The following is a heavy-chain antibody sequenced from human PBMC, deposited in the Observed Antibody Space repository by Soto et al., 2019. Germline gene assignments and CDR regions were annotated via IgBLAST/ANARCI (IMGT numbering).Heavy chain of an antibody. CDR1: GYTFTNND. J-gene: IGHJ4*02. CDR3: AREGLLLLPDY. V-gene: IGHV1-18*01. CDR2: ISPYSGKT. D-gene: IGHD3-22*01. Sequence: QIQLVQSGTEVRKPGASAKVSCKASGYTFTNNDVCWVRQTPGQGLEWMGWISPYSGKTNYARKFQGRVTMTTDTSTSTAYMEVRSPTSDDTAVYYCAREGLLLLPDYWGQGTLVTVSS.